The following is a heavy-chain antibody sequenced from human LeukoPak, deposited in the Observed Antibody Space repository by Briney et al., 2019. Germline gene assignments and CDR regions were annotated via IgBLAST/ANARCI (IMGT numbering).Heavy chain of an antibody. CDR3: AGTITVAGKYYFDY. Sequence: SETLSLTCTVSGGSISSDSYYWSWIRQPAGKGLEWIGRIYTSGSTNYNPSLKSRVTISVDTSKNQFSLTLSSVTAADTAVYYCAGTITVAGKYYFDYWGQGTLVTVSS. CDR1: GGSISSDSYY. CDR2: IYTSGST. J-gene: IGHJ4*02. V-gene: IGHV4-61*02. D-gene: IGHD6-19*01.